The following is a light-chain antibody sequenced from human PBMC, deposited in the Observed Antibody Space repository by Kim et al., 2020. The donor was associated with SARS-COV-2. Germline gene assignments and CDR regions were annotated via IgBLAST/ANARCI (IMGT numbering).Light chain of an antibody. CDR2: DVH. CDR1: TSDIGSYNF. V-gene: IGLV2-14*03. CDR3: SSYTTGGTLVV. J-gene: IGLJ2*01. Sequence: QSIAISCTGTTSDIGSYNFDSWYQQHPGKAPKLMIYDVHNRPSGVSTRFSGSKSGNTASLTISGLQAEDEADYYCSSYTTGGTLVVFGGGTQLTVL.